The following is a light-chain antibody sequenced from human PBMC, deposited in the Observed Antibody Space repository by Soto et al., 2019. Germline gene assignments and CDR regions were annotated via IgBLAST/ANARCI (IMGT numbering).Light chain of an antibody. Sequence: QSVLTQPASVSGSPGQSITISCTGTSSDVGGYSYVSWYQQHPGKAPKLMIYEVRIRPSGVSNRFSGSKSGNTASLTISGLQAEDEADYYRSSYRGSSTLVVFGGGTQLTVL. CDR2: EVR. CDR1: SSDVGGYSY. V-gene: IGLV2-14*01. CDR3: SSYRGSSTLVV. J-gene: IGLJ2*01.